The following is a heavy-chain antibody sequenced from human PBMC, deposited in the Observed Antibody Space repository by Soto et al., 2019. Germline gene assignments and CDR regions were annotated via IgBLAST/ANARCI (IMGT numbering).Heavy chain of an antibody. CDR2: IKSDGSST. J-gene: IGHJ4*02. V-gene: IGHV3-74*01. Sequence: EVQLVESGGGLVQPGGSLRLSCAASGFTFSIYWTYWVRQAPGKGLVWVSRIKSDGSSTTYAASVKGRFTISRDNAKNTLYLQMNSLRAEDTAVYYCARGYAIDSWGQGTLVTVSS. D-gene: IGHD2-2*01. CDR3: ARGYAIDS. CDR1: GFTFSIYW.